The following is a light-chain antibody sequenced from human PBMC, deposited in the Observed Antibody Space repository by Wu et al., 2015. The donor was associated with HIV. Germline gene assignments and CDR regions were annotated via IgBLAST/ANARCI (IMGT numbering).Light chain of an antibody. CDR1: QSVSTF. CDR2: DAS. V-gene: IGKV3-11*01. Sequence: EIVLTQSPATLSLSPGERATLSCRASQSVSTFLAWYQQKPGQAPRLLISDASDRATGIPARFSGSGSGTDFALTISSLEPEDFAVYYCQQRRYWPLYTFGQGTKLEIK. CDR3: QQRRYWPLYT. J-gene: IGKJ2*01.